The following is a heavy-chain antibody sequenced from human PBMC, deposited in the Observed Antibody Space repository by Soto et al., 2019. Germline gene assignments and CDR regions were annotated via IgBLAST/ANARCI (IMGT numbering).Heavy chain of an antibody. CDR3: ARAGSIMITFGGVLRDHDY. CDR2: IIPIFGTA. D-gene: IGHD3-16*01. J-gene: IGHJ4*02. V-gene: IGHV1-69*13. CDR1: GGTFSSYA. Sequence: SVKVSCKASGGTFSSYAISWVRQAPGQGLEWMGGIIPIFGTANYAQKFQGRVTITADESTSTAYMELSSLRSEDTAVYYCARAGSIMITFGGVLRDHDYWGQGTLVTVSS.